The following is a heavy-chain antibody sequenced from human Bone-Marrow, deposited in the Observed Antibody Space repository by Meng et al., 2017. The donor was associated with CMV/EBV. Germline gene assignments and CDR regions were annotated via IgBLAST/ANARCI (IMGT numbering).Heavy chain of an antibody. CDR2: IYPGDSDT. V-gene: IGHV5-51*01. D-gene: IGHD5-24*01. CDR1: GYRFTNYW. Sequence: GGSLRLSCKASGYRFTNYWIGWVRQMPGKGLEWMGIIYPGDSDTRYSPSFQGRVTISADKSITTAYLQWSSLKASDTAMYYCAKLNGQMAAHYWGQGTLVTVSS. CDR3: AKLNGQMAAHY. J-gene: IGHJ4*02.